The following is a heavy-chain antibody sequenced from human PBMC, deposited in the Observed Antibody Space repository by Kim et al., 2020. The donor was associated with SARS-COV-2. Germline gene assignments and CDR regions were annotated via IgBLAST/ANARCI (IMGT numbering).Heavy chain of an antibody. CDR3: ARVPPYNRHSSEGRVWGNDDY. CDR2: ISYDGSNK. Sequence: GGSMRLSCAASGFTFSSYGMHWVRQAPGKGLEWVAVISYDGSNKYYADSVKGRFTISRDNSKNTLYLQMNSLRAEDTAVYYCARVPPYNRHSSEGRVWGNDDYWGQGTLVTVSS. D-gene: IGHD6-19*01. CDR1: GFTFSSYG. V-gene: IGHV3-33*05. J-gene: IGHJ4*02.